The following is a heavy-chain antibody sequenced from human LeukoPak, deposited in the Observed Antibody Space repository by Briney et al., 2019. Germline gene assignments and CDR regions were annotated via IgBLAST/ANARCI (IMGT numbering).Heavy chain of an antibody. Sequence: GGSLRLSCAASGFTFSSYAMHWVRQAPGEGLEWVAVISYDGSNKYYADSVKGRFTISRDNSKNTLYLQMNSLRAEDTAVYYCAARVRGVLYYGMDVWGQGTTVTVSS. V-gene: IGHV3-30-3*01. J-gene: IGHJ6*02. D-gene: IGHD3-10*01. CDR1: GFTFSSYA. CDR3: AARVRGVLYYGMDV. CDR2: ISYDGSNK.